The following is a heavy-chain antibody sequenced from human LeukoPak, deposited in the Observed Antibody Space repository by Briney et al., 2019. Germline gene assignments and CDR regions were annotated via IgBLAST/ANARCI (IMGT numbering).Heavy chain of an antibody. D-gene: IGHD2-2*01. CDR3: ARDIKGQYQDAFDI. CDR2: INPSGGST. CDR1: GYTFTSYY. Sequence: ASVKVSCKASGYTFTSYYMHWVRQAPGQGLEWMGIINPSGGSTSYARKFQGRVTMTRDMSTSTVYMELSSLRAEDTAVYYCARDIKGQYQDAFDIWGQGTMVTVSS. J-gene: IGHJ3*02. V-gene: IGHV1-46*01.